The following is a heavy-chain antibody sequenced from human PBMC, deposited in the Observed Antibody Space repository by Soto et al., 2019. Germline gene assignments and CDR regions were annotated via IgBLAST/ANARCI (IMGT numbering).Heavy chain of an antibody. Sequence: SETLSLTCAVSGYSISSGYYWGWIRQSPGKGLEWIGSIHHGGSPLFNPSLEGRVAISIDTSRNQLSLTLSSVTAADTVVYYCARGWTEVATAYWGQGTLVTVSS. CDR3: ARGWTEVATAY. CDR2: IHHGGSP. CDR1: GYSISSGYY. V-gene: IGHV4-38-2*01. D-gene: IGHD2-21*02. J-gene: IGHJ4*02.